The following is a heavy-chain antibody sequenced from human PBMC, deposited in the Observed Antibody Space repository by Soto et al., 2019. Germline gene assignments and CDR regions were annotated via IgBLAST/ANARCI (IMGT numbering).Heavy chain of an antibody. D-gene: IGHD5-12*01. J-gene: IGHJ3*02. V-gene: IGHV5-51*01. CDR3: ARSWVYSGYDYRIGGFDM. Sequence: PGESLKISCKGSGYSFTSYWIGWVRQMPGKGLEWMGTIYPGDSDTKYSPSFQGQVTMSADKSINTAYLQWSSLKASDTAMYYCARSWVYSGYDYRIGGFDMWGQGTMVTVSS. CDR2: IYPGDSDT. CDR1: GYSFTSYW.